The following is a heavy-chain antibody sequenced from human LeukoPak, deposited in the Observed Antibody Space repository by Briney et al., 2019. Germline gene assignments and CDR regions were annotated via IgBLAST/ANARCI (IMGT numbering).Heavy chain of an antibody. Sequence: SETLSLICTVSGGPMSDSYWYWIRHSAATGMEWIGRIHAIGSTNYNPSLKSRVIISLDTSKNQFSLSLSAVTPEDTAVYYCARDLCGYYCSSTSCLDYWGQGTLVTVSS. D-gene: IGHD2-2*01. J-gene: IGHJ4*02. V-gene: IGHV4-4*07. CDR1: GGPMSDSY. CDR2: IHAIGST. CDR3: ARDLCGYYCSSTSCLDY.